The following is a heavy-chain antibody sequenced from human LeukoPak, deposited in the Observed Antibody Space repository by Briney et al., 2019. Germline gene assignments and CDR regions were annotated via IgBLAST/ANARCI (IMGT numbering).Heavy chain of an antibody. D-gene: IGHD3-9*01. CDR1: GFRFSNYS. Sequence: GGSLRLSCAASGFRFSNYSMSWVRQAPGKGPEWVSSISTTSTYIYYPDSLQGRFTISRVNAKNSLYLQMNSLRAEDTAVYYCARGLTAYYDLLTGYYPNDVFDIWGQGTMVTVSS. J-gene: IGHJ3*02. CDR3: ARGLTAYYDLLTGYYPNDVFDI. V-gene: IGHV3-21*01. CDR2: ISTTSTYI.